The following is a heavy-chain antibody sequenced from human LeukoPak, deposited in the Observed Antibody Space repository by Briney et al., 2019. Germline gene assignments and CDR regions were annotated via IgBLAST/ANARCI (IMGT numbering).Heavy chain of an antibody. Sequence: GGSLRLSCAASGFTVSSNYMSWVRQAPGKGLEWVSVIYSGGSTYYADSVEGRFTISRDNSKNTLYLQMNSLRAEDTAVYYCTTDREVVPAAIYSPDPFDYWGQGTLVTVSS. D-gene: IGHD2-2*01. CDR2: IYSGGST. V-gene: IGHV3-66*01. CDR1: GFTVSSNY. CDR3: TTDREVVPAAIYSPDPFDY. J-gene: IGHJ4*02.